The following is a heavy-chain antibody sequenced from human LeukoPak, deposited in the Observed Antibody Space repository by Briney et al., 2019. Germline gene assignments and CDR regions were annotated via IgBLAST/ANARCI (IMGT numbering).Heavy chain of an antibody. CDR3: VRGFCRGDSCYSAEYFQH. J-gene: IGHJ1*01. CDR1: GDSFSGYY. CDR2: IIHNGSR. D-gene: IGHD2-15*01. Sequence: KPSETLSLTCDVYGDSFSGYYWTWIRQTPEKGLEWIGEIIHNGSRSVNPSLESRVTISVDTSKNQFSLKLTSVTAADTSVCYCVRGFCRGDSCYSAEYFQHWGQGTLVTVSS. V-gene: IGHV4-34*01.